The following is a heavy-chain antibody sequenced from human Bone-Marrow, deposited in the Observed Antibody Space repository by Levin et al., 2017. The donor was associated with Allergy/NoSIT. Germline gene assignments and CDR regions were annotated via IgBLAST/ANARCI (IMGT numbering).Heavy chain of an antibody. D-gene: IGHD5-18*01. CDR1: GGSISSYW. CDR2: ISYTGNT. CDR3: ARVDLHGYSDS. Sequence: SETLSLTCSVSGGSISSYWWSWIRQPPGKGLEWIGYISYTGNTNYNPSLKSRVTISVDTSKKQFSLKLTSVTPADTAVYYCARVDLHGYSDSWGQGILVTVSS. V-gene: IGHV4-59*01. J-gene: IGHJ4*02.